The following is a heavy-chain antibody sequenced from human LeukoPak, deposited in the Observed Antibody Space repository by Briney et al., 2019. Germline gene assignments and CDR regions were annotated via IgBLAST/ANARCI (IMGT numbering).Heavy chain of an antibody. CDR3: ARVMPIQLVGGLGFDY. Sequence: GRSLRLSCAASGFTFSSYAMHWVRQAPGKGLEWVAVISYDGSNKYYADSVKGRFTISRDNSKNTLYLQMNSLRAGDTAVYYCARVMPIQLVGGLGFDYWGQGTLVTVSS. J-gene: IGHJ4*02. CDR2: ISYDGSNK. CDR1: GFTFSSYA. D-gene: IGHD6-6*01. V-gene: IGHV3-30-3*01.